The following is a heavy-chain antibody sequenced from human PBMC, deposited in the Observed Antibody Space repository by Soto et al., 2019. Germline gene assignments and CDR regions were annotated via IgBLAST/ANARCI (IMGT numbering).Heavy chain of an antibody. CDR2: IIPIFGTA. Sequence: QVQLVRSGAEVKTPGSSVKVSCKASGGIFTRYDIRWVRQAPGQGLEWMGAIIPIFGTANYAQKFQGRVTITADATTSTAYMELSSLRSEDTAMYYCAINEGRDVSTFDYWGQGTLVTVSS. J-gene: IGHJ4*02. CDR1: GGIFTRYD. CDR3: AINEGRDVSTFDY. D-gene: IGHD3-10*02. V-gene: IGHV1-69*01.